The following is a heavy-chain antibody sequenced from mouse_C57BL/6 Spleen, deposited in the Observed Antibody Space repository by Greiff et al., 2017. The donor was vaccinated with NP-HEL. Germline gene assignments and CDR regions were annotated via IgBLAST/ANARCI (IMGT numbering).Heavy chain of an antibody. V-gene: IGHV14-2*01. D-gene: IGHD1-2*01. CDR3: ASEITTAHWYFDV. Sequence: EVQLQQSGAELVKPGASVKLSCTASGFNIKDYYMHWVKQRPEQGLEWIGRIDPEDGETKYAPKFQGKATITADTFSNTAYLQLSSLTSEDTAVYYCASEITTAHWYFDVWGTGTTVTVSS. CDR2: IDPEDGET. J-gene: IGHJ1*03. CDR1: GFNIKDYY.